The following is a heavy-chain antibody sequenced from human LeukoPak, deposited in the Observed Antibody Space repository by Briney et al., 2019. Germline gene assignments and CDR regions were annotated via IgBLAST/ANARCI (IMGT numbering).Heavy chain of an antibody. J-gene: IGHJ4*02. D-gene: IGHD4-23*01. CDR1: GGSLSTSSYY. CDR3: VTSTVINEYCFDY. CDR2: IYYSGRP. Sequence: SETLSLTCTLSGGSLSTSSYYWGWIRHPPXKGLEWMGEIYYSGRPNYNPSLKSRVTISVDKSKNQLSLKLNSVPAADTALYYCVTSTVINEYCFDYWDQGTLVTVSS. V-gene: IGHV4-39*07.